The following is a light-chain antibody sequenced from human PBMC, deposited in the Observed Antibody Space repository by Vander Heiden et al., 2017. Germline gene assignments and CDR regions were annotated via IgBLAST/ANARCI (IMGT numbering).Light chain of an antibody. Sequence: APGPLSLSPGERAALTCRASQRVSSNCLAWYQQKPGQAPRLLIYGASSRATGIPDRFSGSGSGTDFTLTISRLEPEDFAVYYCQQYGSSPRTFGQGTKVEIK. J-gene: IGKJ1*01. CDR2: GAS. CDR1: QRVSSNC. V-gene: IGKV3-20*01. CDR3: QQYGSSPRT.